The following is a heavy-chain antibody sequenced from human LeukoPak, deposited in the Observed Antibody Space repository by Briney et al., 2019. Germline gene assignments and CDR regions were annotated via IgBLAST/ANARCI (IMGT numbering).Heavy chain of an antibody. CDR3: ATSTLQDDAFDI. J-gene: IGHJ3*02. D-gene: IGHD3-16*01. V-gene: IGHV1-24*01. CDR2: FDPEDGET. Sequence: ASVKVSCKVSGYTLTELSMHWVRQAPGKGLEWMGGFDPEDGETIYAQKFQGRVTMTEDTSTDTAYMELSGLRSEDTAVYYCATSTLQDDAFDIWGQGTMVTVSS. CDR1: GYTLTELS.